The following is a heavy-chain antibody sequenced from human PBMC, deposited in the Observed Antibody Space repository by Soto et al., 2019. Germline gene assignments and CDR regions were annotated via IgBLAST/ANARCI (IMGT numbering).Heavy chain of an antibody. CDR1: GFTFSSYA. CDR3: AKVANPLWGYQRIAAAGTGDY. D-gene: IGHD6-13*01. V-gene: IGHV3-23*01. CDR2: ISGSGGST. Sequence: GGSLRLSCAASGFTFSSYAMSWVRQAPGKGLEWVSAISGSGGSTYYADSVKGRFTISRDNSKNTLYLQMNGLRAEDTAVYYCAKVANPLWGYQRIAAAGTGDYWGQGTLVTVSS. J-gene: IGHJ4*02.